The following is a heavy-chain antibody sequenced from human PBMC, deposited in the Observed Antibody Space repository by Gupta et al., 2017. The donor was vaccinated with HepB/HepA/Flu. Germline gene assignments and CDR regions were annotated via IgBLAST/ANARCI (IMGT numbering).Heavy chain of an antibody. D-gene: IGHD6-19*01. V-gene: IGHV4-39*01. J-gene: IGHJ4*02. Sequence: QLQLQESGPGLVKPSETLSLTCTVSGGSISSSSYYWGWIRQPPGKGLEWIGSIYYSGSTYYNPSLKSRVTISVDTSKNQFSLKLSSVTAADTAVYYCRSQGRAVAGKVGNVDYWGQGTLVTVSS. CDR3: RSQGRAVAGKVGNVDY. CDR1: GGSISSSSYY. CDR2: IYYSGST.